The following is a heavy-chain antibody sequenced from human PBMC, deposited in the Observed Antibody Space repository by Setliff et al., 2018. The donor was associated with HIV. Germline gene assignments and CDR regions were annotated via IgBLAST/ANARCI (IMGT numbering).Heavy chain of an antibody. CDR3: ARDVLGYDSTGRFDL. CDR1: GGSVSSGSYY. CDR2: IYTSGST. V-gene: IGHV4-61*02. Sequence: SETLSLTCTVSGGSVSSGSYYWSWIRQPAGKGLQWIGRIYTSGSTNYNASLKSRVTISVDTSKNQFSLKLISVTAVDTAVYYCARDVLGYDSTGRFDLWGRGTLVTVS. J-gene: IGHJ2*01. D-gene: IGHD3-22*01.